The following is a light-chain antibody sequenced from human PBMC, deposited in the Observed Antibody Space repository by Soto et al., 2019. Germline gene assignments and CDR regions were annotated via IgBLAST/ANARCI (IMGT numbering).Light chain of an antibody. Sequence: IQMTKYTSALSASXGDTVTITCGASRYIRRDLSWYQQRPGQAPKVLIYTASSLQSGVPSRFSGSGSGTDFTLTISSLQPEDCATYYCLQAYYYPWTFGQGTKVDIK. J-gene: IGKJ1*01. CDR3: LQAYYYPWT. CDR1: RYIRRD. V-gene: IGKV1-6*01. CDR2: TAS.